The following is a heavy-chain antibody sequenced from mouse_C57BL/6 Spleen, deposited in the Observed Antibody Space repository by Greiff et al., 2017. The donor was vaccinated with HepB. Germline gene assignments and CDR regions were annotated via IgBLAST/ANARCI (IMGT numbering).Heavy chain of an antibody. CDR1: GYTFTDYE. V-gene: IGHV1-15*01. Sequence: QVQLQQSGAELVRPGPPVPLSCRVSGYTFTDYEMHWVKQTPVHGLEGIGAIDPETGGTAYNQKFKGKAILTADKSSSTAYMELRSLTSEDSAVYYCTRSSTTVVATDWYFDVWGTGTTVTVSS. D-gene: IGHD1-1*01. CDR2: IDPETGGT. J-gene: IGHJ1*03. CDR3: TRSSTTVVATDWYFDV.